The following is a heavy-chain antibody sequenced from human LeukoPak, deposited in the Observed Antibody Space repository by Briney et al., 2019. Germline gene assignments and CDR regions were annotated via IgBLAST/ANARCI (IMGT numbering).Heavy chain of an antibody. V-gene: IGHV4-59*11. CDR3: ARGYSSSWYRFGMDV. J-gene: IGHJ6*02. CDR1: GGSISSHY. D-gene: IGHD6-13*01. CDR2: IYYSGST. Sequence: SETLSLTCTVSGGSISSHYWSWIRQPPGKGLEWIGYIYYSGSTNYNPSLKSRVTISVDTSKNQFSLKLSSVTAADTAVYYCARGYSSSWYRFGMDVWGQGTTVTVSS.